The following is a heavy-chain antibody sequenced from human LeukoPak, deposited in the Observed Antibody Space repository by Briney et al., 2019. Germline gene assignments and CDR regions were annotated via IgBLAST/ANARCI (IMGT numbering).Heavy chain of an antibody. CDR3: ARGSYEPFQS. D-gene: IGHD2-2*01. CDR1: GVSIRTSTYY. CDR2: VSDSGTT. J-gene: IGHJ4*02. V-gene: IGHV4-61*03. Sequence: SGTLSLTCNVSGVSIRTSTYYWNWIRQSPGKGLEWIGCVSDSGTTKYNPSLKSRVTISADTSKNHFSLILMSVTAADTAVYYCARGSYEPFQSWGQGTLVTVSS.